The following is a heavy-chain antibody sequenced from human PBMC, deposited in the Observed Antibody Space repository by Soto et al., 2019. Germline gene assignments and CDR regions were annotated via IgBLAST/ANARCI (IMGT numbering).Heavy chain of an antibody. V-gene: IGHV3-23*01. J-gene: IGHJ5*02. CDR1: GFAFSSYA. CDR3: ARQNPPEQQGNWFTP. Sequence: GGSLRLSCAASGFAFSSYAMTWVRQAPGKGLEWVSGISGSGSNTYYAESVKGRFTISRDSSKNTLYLQVNSLRVDNTAVYYCARQNPPEQQGNWFTPWGRETRSPLL. D-gene: IGHD1-1*01. CDR2: ISGSGSNT.